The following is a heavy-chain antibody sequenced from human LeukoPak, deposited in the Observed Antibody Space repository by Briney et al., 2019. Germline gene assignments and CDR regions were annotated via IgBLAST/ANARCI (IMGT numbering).Heavy chain of an antibody. Sequence: NASETLSLTCTVSGYSISSGYYWGWIRQPPGKGLEWIGSIYHSGSTYYNPSLKSRVIISVDTSKNQFSLKLSSVTAADTAMYYCARPNGPKYYYGSGSALLRRMSWFDPWGQGTLVTVSS. CDR2: IYHSGST. D-gene: IGHD3-10*01. J-gene: IGHJ5*02. V-gene: IGHV4-38-2*02. CDR1: GYSISSGYY. CDR3: ARPNGPKYYYGSGSALLRRMSWFDP.